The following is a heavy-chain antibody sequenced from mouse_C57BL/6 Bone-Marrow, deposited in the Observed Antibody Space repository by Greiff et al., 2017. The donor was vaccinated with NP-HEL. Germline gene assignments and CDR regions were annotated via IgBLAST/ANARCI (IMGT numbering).Heavy chain of an antibody. CDR3: ARHKGWYRFAY. CDR2: ISGGCGNN. Sequence: EVKLVESGGGLVKPGGSLKLSCAASGFTFSSYTMSWVRQTPEKRLEWVATISGGCGNNYYPDRVQGRFTISRDNAKNTLYLQMSSLRSEDTALYYCARHKGWYRFAYWGQGTLVTVSA. CDR1: GFTFSSYT. V-gene: IGHV5-9*01. D-gene: IGHD1-1*02. J-gene: IGHJ3*01.